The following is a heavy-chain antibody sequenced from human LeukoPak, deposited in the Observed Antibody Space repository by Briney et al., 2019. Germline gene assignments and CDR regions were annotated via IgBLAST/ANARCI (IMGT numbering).Heavy chain of an antibody. V-gene: IGHV4-59*08. D-gene: IGHD5-18*01. Sequence: PSETLSLTCTVSGGSISNYYWTWIRQPPGKGLEWIGYIYYTGSTYYNPSLKSRVTISVDTSKNQFSLKLSSVTAADTAVYYCARHHGYQVLFDYWGQGTLVTVSS. CDR3: ARHHGYQVLFDY. J-gene: IGHJ4*02. CDR1: GGSISNYY. CDR2: IYYTGST.